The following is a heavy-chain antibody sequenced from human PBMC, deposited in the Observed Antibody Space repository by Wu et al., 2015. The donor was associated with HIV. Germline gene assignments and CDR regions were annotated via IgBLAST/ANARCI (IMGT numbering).Heavy chain of an antibody. CDR3: VRDPQDGSSWYTH. Sequence: QVQLVQSEAEVKKPGSSVKVSCKGSGGTFSRNAISWVRQAPGQGLEWMGGIIPVFGIANYAQIFQGRLTITVDDSTSTAYMQLNSLRSEDTALYYCVRDPQDGSSWYTHWGQGTLVTVS. J-gene: IGHJ4*02. V-gene: IGHV1-69*12. CDR2: IIPVFGIA. CDR1: GGTFSRNA. D-gene: IGHD6-13*01.